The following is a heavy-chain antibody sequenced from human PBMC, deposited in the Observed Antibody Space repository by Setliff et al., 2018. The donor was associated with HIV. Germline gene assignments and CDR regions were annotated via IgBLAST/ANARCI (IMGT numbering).Heavy chain of an antibody. V-gene: IGHV4-59*01. CDR2: ISYTGGT. CDR1: GDSIRNDY. J-gene: IGHJ4*02. Sequence: SETLSLTCTVSGDSIRNDYWTWIRQSPEKGLEWIAYISYTGGTNYNPSLKSRVTLSLDASKNQISLKLRSVIAADTAMYYCARGGGFWSGQLDFWGQGTLVTVSS. D-gene: IGHD3-3*01. CDR3: ARGGGFWSGQLDF.